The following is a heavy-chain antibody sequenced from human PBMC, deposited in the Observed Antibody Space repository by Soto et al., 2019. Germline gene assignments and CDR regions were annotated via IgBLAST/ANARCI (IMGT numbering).Heavy chain of an antibody. V-gene: IGHV4-61*01. D-gene: IGHD3-22*01. J-gene: IGHJ4*02. CDR3: AGTYYYDSSGYYHGY. Sequence: SEPLSLTCTVSGGSFRSGSYCWTWLRQRPGKGLDWIGCIYYSGSTSYNPSLKSRVTISVDTSKNQFSLKLSSVTAADTAVYYCAGTYYYDSSGYYHGYWGQGTLVTVSS. CDR2: IYYSGST. CDR1: GGSFRSGSYC.